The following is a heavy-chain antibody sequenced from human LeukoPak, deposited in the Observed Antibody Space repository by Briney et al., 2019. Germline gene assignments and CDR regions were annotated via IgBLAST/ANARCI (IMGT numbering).Heavy chain of an antibody. D-gene: IGHD5-18*01. CDR3: AKAGDTAMVHPFDY. J-gene: IGHJ4*02. Sequence: GGSLRLSCAASGFTFSSYAMSWVRQAPGKGLEWVSAISGSGGSTYYADSVKGRFTISRDSSKNTLYLQMNGLRAEDTAVYYCAKAGDTAMVHPFDYWGQGTLVTVSS. CDR2: ISGSGGST. V-gene: IGHV3-23*01. CDR1: GFTFSSYA.